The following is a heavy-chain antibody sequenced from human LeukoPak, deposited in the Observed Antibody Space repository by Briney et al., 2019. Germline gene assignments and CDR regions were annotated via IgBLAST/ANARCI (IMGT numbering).Heavy chain of an antibody. V-gene: IGHV3-7*01. Sequence: GGSLRLSCEASGFTFSLYWMSWVRQAPGKGLEWVANIKQDGSEKYYVDSVKGRFTISRDNAKNSLYLQMNSLRADDTAVYYCARDGDTSGYTDWGRGTLVTVSS. J-gene: IGHJ4*02. CDR3: ARDGDTSGYTD. CDR1: GFTFSLYW. CDR2: IKQDGSEK. D-gene: IGHD3-22*01.